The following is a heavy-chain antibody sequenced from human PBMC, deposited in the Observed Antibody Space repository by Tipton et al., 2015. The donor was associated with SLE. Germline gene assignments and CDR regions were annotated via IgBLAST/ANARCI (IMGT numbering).Heavy chain of an antibody. Sequence: TLSLTCTVSGGSISRSSDYWSWIRQPPGKGLEWIGEINHSGSTNYNPSLKSRVTISVDTSKNQFSPKLSSVTAADTAVYYCARGLAVAGTADPDYWGQGTLVTVSS. CDR3: ARGLAVAGTADPDY. CDR2: INHSGST. D-gene: IGHD6-19*01. CDR1: GGSISRSSDY. V-gene: IGHV4-39*07. J-gene: IGHJ4*02.